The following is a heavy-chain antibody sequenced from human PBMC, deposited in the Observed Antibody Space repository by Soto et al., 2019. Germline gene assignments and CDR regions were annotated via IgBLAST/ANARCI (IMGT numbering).Heavy chain of an antibody. V-gene: IGHV4-59*01. J-gene: IGHJ4*02. CDR3: ARSVAVPGAHIDY. CDR1: GGSISGSY. CDR2: VYYTGST. D-gene: IGHD6-19*01. Sequence: SETLSLTCSVSGGSISGSYWSRIRQSPGKGLEWLGYVYYTGSTNYSPSLRSRVSISVDTSKNEFSLRLSSVTAADTAVYFCARSVAVPGAHIDYWGQGTQVTVSS.